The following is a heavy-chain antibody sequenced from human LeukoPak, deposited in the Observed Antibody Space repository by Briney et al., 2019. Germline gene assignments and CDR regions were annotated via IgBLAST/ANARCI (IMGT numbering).Heavy chain of an antibody. J-gene: IGHJ5*02. V-gene: IGHV4-34*01. CDR1: GGSFSDYY. CDR2: INHSGTT. D-gene: IGHD3-10*01. Sequence: SETLSLTCAVYGGSFSDYYWTWIRQPPGKGLEWIAEINHSGTTNYNPSLKSRVTISVDKSKNQFSLKLSSVTAADTAVYYCARDRATMVRGVIKWFDPWGQGTLVTVSS. CDR3: ARDRATMVRGVIKWFDP.